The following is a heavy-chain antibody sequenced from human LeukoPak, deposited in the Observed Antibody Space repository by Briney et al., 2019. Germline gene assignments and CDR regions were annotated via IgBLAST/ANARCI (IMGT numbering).Heavy chain of an antibody. D-gene: IGHD3-16*01. J-gene: IGHJ6*03. CDR3: AKGLRTGVGPYMGYHYYMDV. V-gene: IGHV3-23*01. CDR2: INDNGAGT. CDR1: GFTFGSYA. Sequence: GGSLRLSCAASGFTFGSYAMSWVRQAPGKGLKWVSTINDNGAGTYYADSVKGRSTISRDNSYNTVSLQMNSLRDEDTGVYYCAKGLRTGVGPYMGYHYYMDVWGKGATVTVSS.